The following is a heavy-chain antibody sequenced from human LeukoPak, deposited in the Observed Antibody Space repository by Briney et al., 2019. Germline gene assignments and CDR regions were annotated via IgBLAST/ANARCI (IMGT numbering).Heavy chain of an antibody. CDR1: GGSLSTTSYC. CDR3: ARDRAGDIVATMGNWFDP. Sequence: SETLSLTCAVSGGSLSTTSYCWGWIRQPPGKGLEWIGSMCYSGNTYHNPSLKSRVTISVDTSKNQFSLKLSSVTAADTAVYYCARDRAGDIVATMGNWFDPWGQGTLVTVSS. V-gene: IGHV4-39*07. CDR2: MCYSGNT. J-gene: IGHJ5*02. D-gene: IGHD5-12*01.